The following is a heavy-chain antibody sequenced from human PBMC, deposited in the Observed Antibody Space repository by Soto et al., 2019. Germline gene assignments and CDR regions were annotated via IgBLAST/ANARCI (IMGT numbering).Heavy chain of an antibody. D-gene: IGHD3-9*01. Sequence: SETLSLTCTVSGGSISSYYWSWIRQPPGKGLKWIGYIYYSGSTNYNPSLKSRVTISVDTSKNQFSLKLSSVTAADTAVYYCARTVLGPDLLADSFVDYYYYMDVWGQGTTVTVSS. CDR1: GGSISSYY. CDR2: IYYSGST. CDR3: ARTVLGPDLLADSFVDYYYYMDV. J-gene: IGHJ6*03. V-gene: IGHV4-59*08.